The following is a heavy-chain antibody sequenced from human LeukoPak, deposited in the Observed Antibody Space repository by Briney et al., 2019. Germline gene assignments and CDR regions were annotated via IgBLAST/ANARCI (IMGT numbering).Heavy chain of an antibody. CDR3: AGSTVTTYQDAFDI. J-gene: IGHJ3*02. Sequence: SETLSLTCTVSGGSISSYYWSWIRQPAGKGLEWIGRIYSSGSTNYNPSLKSRVTMSVDTSKNHFSLKLSSVTAADTAVYYCAGSTVTTYQDAFDIWGQGTMVTVSS. CDR1: GGSISSYY. CDR2: IYSSGST. V-gene: IGHV4-4*07. D-gene: IGHD4-17*01.